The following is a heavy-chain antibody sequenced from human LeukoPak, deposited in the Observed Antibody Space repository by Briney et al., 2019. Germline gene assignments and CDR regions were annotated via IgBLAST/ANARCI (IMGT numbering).Heavy chain of an antibody. D-gene: IGHD7-27*01. CDR2: IYHTGST. CDR1: GGSVSDYY. Sequence: SETLSRTCTISGGSVSDYYWSWIRQSPGKGLEWIGYIYHTGSTSYSPSLKSRVTISADTSQNQFSLKLSSVTAADTAVYYCASQKLGNDYWGQGTLVTVSS. CDR3: ASQKLGNDY. J-gene: IGHJ4*02. V-gene: IGHV4-59*02.